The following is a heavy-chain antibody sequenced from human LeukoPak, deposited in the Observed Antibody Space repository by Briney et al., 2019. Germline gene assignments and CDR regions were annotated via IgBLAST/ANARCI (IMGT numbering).Heavy chain of an antibody. V-gene: IGHV4-39*01. CDR3: ARQERPVGWYGVGRFDP. J-gene: IGHJ5*02. D-gene: IGHD6-19*01. Sequence: SETLSLTCTVSGGSISSSDYYWGWIRQPPGKGLEWIGSIYYSGSTYYNPSLKSRVAIFVDTSKNQFSLRLSSVTAADTAVYYCARQERPVGWYGVGRFDPWGQGTLVTVSS. CDR2: IYYSGST. CDR1: GGSISSSDYY.